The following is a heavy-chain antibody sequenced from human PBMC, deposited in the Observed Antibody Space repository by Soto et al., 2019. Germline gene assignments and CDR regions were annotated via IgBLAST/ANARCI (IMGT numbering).Heavy chain of an antibody. CDR1: GFTFSSYW. CDR2: IKQDGSEK. J-gene: IGHJ4*02. CDR3: ARDQVDSSSFYYFDY. Sequence: EVQLVESGGGLVQPGGSLRLSCAASGFTFSSYWMSWVRQAPGKGLEWVANIKQDGSEKYYVDSVKGRFTISRDNAKNSLYLQMNSLRAEDTAVYYCARDQVDSSSFYYFDYWGQGTLLTVSS. D-gene: IGHD6-13*01. V-gene: IGHV3-7*05.